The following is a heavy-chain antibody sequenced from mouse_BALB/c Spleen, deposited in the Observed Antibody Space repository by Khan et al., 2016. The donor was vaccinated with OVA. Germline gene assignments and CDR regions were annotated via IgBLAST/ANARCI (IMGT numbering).Heavy chain of an antibody. CDR1: GYTFSSYW. J-gene: IGHJ2*01. V-gene: IGHV1-7*01. D-gene: IGHD2-5*01. CDR3: ARDSIDY. Sequence: VELVESGAEQAKPGASVKMSCKTSGYTFSSYWMHWVKQRPGQGLEWIGYINPTSGYTEYNEKFKDKATLSADKSSSTAYMQLTSLTSEDSAVYYCARDSIDYWGQGTTLTVSS. CDR2: INPTSGYT.